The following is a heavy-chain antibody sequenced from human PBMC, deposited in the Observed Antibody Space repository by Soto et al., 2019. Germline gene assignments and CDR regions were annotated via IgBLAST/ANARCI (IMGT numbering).Heavy chain of an antibody. D-gene: IGHD4-17*01. CDR2: ISYDGSNK. CDR1: GFTFSSYA. CDR3: AKTVTTYYYYGMDV. J-gene: IGHJ6*02. Sequence: PGGSLRLSCAASGFTFSSYAMHWVRQAPGKGLEWVAVISYDGSNKYYADSVKGRFTISRDNSKNTLYLQMNSLRAEDTAVYYCAKTVTTYYYYGMDVWGQGTTVTVS. V-gene: IGHV3-30-3*02.